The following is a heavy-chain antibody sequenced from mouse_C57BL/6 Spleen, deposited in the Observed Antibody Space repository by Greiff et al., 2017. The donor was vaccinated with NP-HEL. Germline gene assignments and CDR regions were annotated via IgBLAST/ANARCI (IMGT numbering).Heavy chain of an antibody. CDR3: APTAQATSYFDY. Sequence: VQLQQPGAELVKPVSSVPLSFPSSGYTFTSYWMHWVKQRPGRGLEWIGRIDPNSGGTKYNEKFKSKATLTVDKPSSTAYMQLSSLTSEDSAVYYCAPTAQATSYFDYWGQGTTLTVSS. J-gene: IGHJ2*01. CDR2: IDPNSGGT. CDR1: GYTFTSYW. V-gene: IGHV1-72*01. D-gene: IGHD3-2*02.